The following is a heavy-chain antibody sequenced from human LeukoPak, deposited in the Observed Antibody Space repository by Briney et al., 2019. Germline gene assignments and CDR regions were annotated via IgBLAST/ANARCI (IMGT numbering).Heavy chain of an antibody. V-gene: IGHV4-31*03. CDR2: IYYSGST. CDR3: ARHGYYYDSSGYESGDY. CDR1: GGSISSGGYY. Sequence: SETLSLTCTVSGGSISSGGYYWSWIRQHPGKGLEWIGYIYYSGSTYYNPSLKSRVTISVDTSKNQFSLKLSSVTAADTAVYYCARHGYYYDSSGYESGDYWGQGTLVTVSS. J-gene: IGHJ4*02. D-gene: IGHD3-22*01.